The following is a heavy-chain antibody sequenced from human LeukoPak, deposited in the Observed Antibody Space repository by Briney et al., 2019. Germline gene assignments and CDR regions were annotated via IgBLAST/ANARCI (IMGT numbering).Heavy chain of an antibody. J-gene: IGHJ4*02. Sequence: GGSLRLSCAASGFTFSTYAMSWVRQAPGKGLEWVSSISGSHFTTYYADSVKGRFTISRDNSKNTLYLQMNSLRAEDTAVYYCAKNPHYDFWSGFLWGQGTLVAVSS. D-gene: IGHD3-3*01. CDR3: AKNPHYDFWSGFL. V-gene: IGHV3-23*01. CDR2: ISGSHFTT. CDR1: GFTFSTYA.